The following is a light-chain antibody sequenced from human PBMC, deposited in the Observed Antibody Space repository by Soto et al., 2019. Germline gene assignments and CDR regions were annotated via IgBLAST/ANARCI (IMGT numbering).Light chain of an antibody. J-gene: IGKJ3*01. Sequence: EIVLTQSPATLSLSPGERATLSCRASQSVSSYLAWYQQKPGQAPRLLIYDASNRATGIPARFSGSGSGTDFTLPISSLEPEDFAVYYCQQRSNWPPGFTFGPGTKVDIK. CDR1: QSVSSY. CDR3: QQRSNWPPGFT. V-gene: IGKV3-11*01. CDR2: DAS.